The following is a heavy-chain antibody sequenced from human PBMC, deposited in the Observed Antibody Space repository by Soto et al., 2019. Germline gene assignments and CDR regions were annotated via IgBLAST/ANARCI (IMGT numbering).Heavy chain of an antibody. CDR2: ISYDTTNK. D-gene: IGHD1-26*01. J-gene: IGHJ4*02. Sequence: QVQLVESGGCVVQPGTSLRLSCAASGFSFSNDGMVWVRQAPGKGLDWVAIISYDTTNKYYADSVKGRFTISRDNSKNTSYVQMNSLRTEDTAVYYCATSGIFAFDDWGQGTLVTVSP. V-gene: IGHV3-30*03. CDR3: ATSGIFAFDD. CDR1: GFSFSNDG.